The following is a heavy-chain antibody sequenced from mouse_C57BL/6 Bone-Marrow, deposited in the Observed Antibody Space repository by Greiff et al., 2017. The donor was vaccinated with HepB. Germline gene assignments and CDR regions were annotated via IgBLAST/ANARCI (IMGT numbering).Heavy chain of an antibody. CDR3: AREDHYDLDY. J-gene: IGHJ2*01. CDR2: ISYDGSN. V-gene: IGHV3-6*01. Sequence: EVQRLQPGPGLVKPSQSLSLTCSASGYSITSGYYRNWNRKFPGNKLEWVGYISYDGSNNYNPSLKNRNTITRDTSMNQFCLKLNTVTTEDTATYYCAREDHYDLDYWGQGTTLTVSS. D-gene: IGHD2-4*01. CDR1: GYSITSGYY.